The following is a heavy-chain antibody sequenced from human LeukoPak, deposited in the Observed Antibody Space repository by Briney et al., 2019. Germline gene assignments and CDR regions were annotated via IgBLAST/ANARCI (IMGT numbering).Heavy chain of an antibody. J-gene: IGHJ4*02. D-gene: IGHD3-22*01. CDR3: ARGGHDSSGYYHY. V-gene: IGHV4-59*08. CDR1: GGSINSHY. CDR2: IHYTGTT. Sequence: SETLSLTCIVSGGSINSHYWSWIRQPPGKGLEWIGDIHYTGTTKYNPSVKSRVTISIDTSKNQFSLKLSSVTAADTAVYYCARGGHDSSGYYHYWGQGTLVTVSS.